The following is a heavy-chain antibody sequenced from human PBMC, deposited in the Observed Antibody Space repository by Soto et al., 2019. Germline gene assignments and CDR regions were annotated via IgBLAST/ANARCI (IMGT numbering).Heavy chain of an antibody. D-gene: IGHD6-19*01. CDR1: GFTFSSYA. V-gene: IGHV3-23*01. J-gene: IGHJ4*02. CDR2: ISGSGGST. Sequence: TGGSLTLSCAASGFTFSSYAMSLVRQAPGKGLEWVSAISGSGGSTYYADSVKGRFTISRDNSKNTLYLQMNSLRAEDTAVYYCAKDRAPQQWLVTSVSEADYWGQGTLVTVSS. CDR3: AKDRAPQQWLVTSVSEADY.